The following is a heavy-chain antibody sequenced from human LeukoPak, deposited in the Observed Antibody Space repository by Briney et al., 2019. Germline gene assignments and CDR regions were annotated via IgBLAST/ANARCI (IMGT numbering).Heavy chain of an antibody. Sequence: GGSLRLSCAASGFTFSSYEINWVRQAPGKGLACVSYISSSGSTIYYADSVKGRFTISRDNAKNSLYLQMNSLRAEDTAVYYCAREKGRNYFDYWGQGTLVTVCS. CDR1: GFTFSSYE. CDR3: AREKGRNYFDY. D-gene: IGHD3-10*01. CDR2: ISSSGSTI. V-gene: IGHV3-48*03. J-gene: IGHJ4*02.